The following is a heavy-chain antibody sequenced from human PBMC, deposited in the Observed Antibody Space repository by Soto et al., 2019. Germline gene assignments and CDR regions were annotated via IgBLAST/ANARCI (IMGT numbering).Heavy chain of an antibody. D-gene: IGHD6-6*01. Sequence: PSETLSLTCTVSGGSISSSSYYWGWIRQPPGKGLEWIGSIYYSGSTYYNPSLKSRVTLSVDTPKNQFSLKLSSVTAADTAVYHCARHGKDEYSSLSVYYYGMDVGGKGPRFT. V-gene: IGHV4-39*01. CDR2: IYYSGST. J-gene: IGHJ6*04. CDR3: ARHGKDEYSSLSVYYYGMDV. CDR1: GGSISSSSYY.